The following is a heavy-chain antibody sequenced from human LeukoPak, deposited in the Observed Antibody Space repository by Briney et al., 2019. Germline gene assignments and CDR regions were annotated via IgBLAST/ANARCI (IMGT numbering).Heavy chain of an antibody. CDR1: GFTFSSYF. V-gene: IGHV3-30-3*01. CDR3: ARGDPAAGFLYYFDY. J-gene: IGHJ4*02. D-gene: IGHD6-13*01. CDR2: ISYDGSNK. Sequence: GGSLRLSCAASGFTFSSYFMIWVRQAPGKGLEWAAVISYDGSNKYYADSVKGRFTISRDNSKNTLYLQMNSLRAEDTAVYYCARGDPAAGFLYYFDYWGQGTLVTVSS.